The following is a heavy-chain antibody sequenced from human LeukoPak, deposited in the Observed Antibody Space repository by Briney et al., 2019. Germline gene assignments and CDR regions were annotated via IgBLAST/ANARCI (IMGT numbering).Heavy chain of an antibody. D-gene: IGHD6-13*01. CDR3: ARLISSSWYDPFDY. J-gene: IGHJ4*02. CDR2: IYPGGSDT. V-gene: IGHV5-51*01. CDR1: GYSFTSYW. Sequence: GESLKISCKGSGYSFTSYWIGWVRQMPGKGLEWMGIIYPGGSDTRYSPSFQGQVTISADKSINTAYLQWSSLKASDTAMYYCARLISSSWYDPFDYWGQGTLVTVSS.